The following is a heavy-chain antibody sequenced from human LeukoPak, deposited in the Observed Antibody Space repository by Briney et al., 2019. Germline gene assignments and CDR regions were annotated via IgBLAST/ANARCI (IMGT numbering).Heavy chain of an antibody. J-gene: IGHJ4*02. Sequence: GGSLRLSCAASGFTFSSYSMNWVRQAPGKGLEWVSSISSSSSYIYYADSVKGRFTISRDNAKNSLYLQMNSLRAEDTAVYYCARGSAAVASGISDYWGQGTLVTVSS. D-gene: IGHD2-2*01. CDR3: ARGSAAVASGISDY. CDR2: ISSSSSYI. CDR1: GFTFSSYS. V-gene: IGHV3-21*01.